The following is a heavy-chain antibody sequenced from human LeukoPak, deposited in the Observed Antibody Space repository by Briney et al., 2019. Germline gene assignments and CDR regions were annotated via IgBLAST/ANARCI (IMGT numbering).Heavy chain of an antibody. CDR1: GFSVGDYA. Sequence: RGSLTLSCTVSGFSVGDYAMHWVGQRTGKGLEWISLISWDGGTAYYADSVKGRFTISKDKAKNSLYLQMDSLRAEDSALYYCARDLAVTHCTGGRCFSVYAVSDVWGHGTMVTVSS. V-gene: IGHV3-43D*03. D-gene: IGHD2-15*01. CDR3: ARDLAVTHCTGGRCFSVYAVSDV. CDR2: ISWDGGTA. J-gene: IGHJ3*01.